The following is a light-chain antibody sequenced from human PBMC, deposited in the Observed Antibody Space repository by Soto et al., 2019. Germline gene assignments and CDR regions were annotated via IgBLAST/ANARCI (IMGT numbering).Light chain of an antibody. CDR3: AAWDDSLNGAYV. CDR1: SSNIGSNT. CDR2: GND. J-gene: IGLJ1*01. V-gene: IGLV1-44*01. Sequence: QSVLTQPPSASGTPGQRVTISCSGSSSNIGSNTVNWYQQLPGTAPKLLIYGNDQRPSGVPDRFSGSKSGTSASLAISGLQSADEADYYCAAWDDSLNGAYVFGAGTKVTVL.